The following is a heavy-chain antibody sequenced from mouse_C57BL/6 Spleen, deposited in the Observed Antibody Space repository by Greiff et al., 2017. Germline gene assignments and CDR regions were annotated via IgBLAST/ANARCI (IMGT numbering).Heavy chain of an antibody. CDR2: IHPNSGST. CDR3: ARGDSSGCVGYYAMDY. V-gene: IGHV1-64*01. CDR1: GYTFTSYW. Sequence: VQLQQPGAELVKPGASVKLSCKASGYTFTSYWMHWVKQRPGQGLEWIGMIHPNSGSTNYNEKFKRKATLTVDKSSSTAYMQLSSLTSEDSAVYYCARGDSSGCVGYYAMDYWGQGTSVTVSS. D-gene: IGHD3-2*02. J-gene: IGHJ4*01.